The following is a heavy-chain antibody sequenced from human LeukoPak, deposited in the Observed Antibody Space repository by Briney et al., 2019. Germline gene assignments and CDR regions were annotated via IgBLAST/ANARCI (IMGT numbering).Heavy chain of an antibody. CDR2: ISYDGSNK. CDR3: ARGHIAVAAHDDAFDI. Sequence: PGRSLRLSCAASGFTFSSYAMHWVRQAPGKGLEWVAVISYDGSNKYYADSVKGRFTISRDNSKNTVYLQMNSLRAEDTAVYYCARGHIAVAAHDDAFDIWGQGTMVTVSS. CDR1: GFTFSSYA. V-gene: IGHV3-30*04. J-gene: IGHJ3*02. D-gene: IGHD6-19*01.